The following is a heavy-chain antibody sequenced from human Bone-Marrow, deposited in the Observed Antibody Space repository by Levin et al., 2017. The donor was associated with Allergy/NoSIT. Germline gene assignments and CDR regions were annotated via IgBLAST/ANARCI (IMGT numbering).Heavy chain of an antibody. Sequence: GESLKISCAASGISFSSYGMHWFRQAPGKGLEWVAVIWDDGSHIHYGDAVKGRFTISRDNSKNVLYLEMNSLSVEDTGVYFCATDRLPIAMVDFCDYWGQGTLVTVSS. CDR1: GISFSSYG. J-gene: IGHJ4*02. CDR3: ATDRLPIAMVDFCDY. CDR2: IWDDGSHI. D-gene: IGHD5-18*01. V-gene: IGHV3-33*01.